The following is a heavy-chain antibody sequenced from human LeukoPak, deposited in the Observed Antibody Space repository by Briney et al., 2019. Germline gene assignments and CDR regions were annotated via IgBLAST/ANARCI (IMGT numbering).Heavy chain of an antibody. J-gene: IGHJ4*02. CDR2: ISSNGGST. V-gene: IGHV3-64*01. CDR1: GFTFSSYA. CDR3: ARAPPGLYYFDY. Sequence: AGSLRLSCAASGFTFSSYAMHWVRQAPGKGLEYVSAISSNGGSTYYANSVKGRFTISRDNSKNTLYLQMGSLRAEDMAVYYCARAPPGLYYFDYWGQGTLVTVSS.